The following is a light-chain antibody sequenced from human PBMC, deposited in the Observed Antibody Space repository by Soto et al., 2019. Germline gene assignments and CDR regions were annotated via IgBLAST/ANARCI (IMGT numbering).Light chain of an antibody. Sequence: AIQMTQSPSSLSASVGDRVTITCRASQDIRNDLVWYQQKPGKAPRLLIFAASSLQSGVPSKFSGSGSGTVFLLTIRLLHAGYFVTYCRLQGYIYPFTFGPGTKVDIK. CDR3: LQGYIYPFT. V-gene: IGKV1-6*01. CDR1: QDIRND. J-gene: IGKJ3*01. CDR2: AAS.